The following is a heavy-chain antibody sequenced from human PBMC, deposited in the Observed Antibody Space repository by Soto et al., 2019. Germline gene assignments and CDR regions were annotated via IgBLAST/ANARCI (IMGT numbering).Heavy chain of an antibody. CDR3: ARETGYSSGWRQDY. CDR2: INSDGSSI. J-gene: IGHJ4*02. Sequence: GSLRLSCAATGFTFSSYWMHWVRQAPGKGLVWVSRINSDGSSISYADSVRGRFTISRDNAKNTLYLQMNSLRVEDTAVYYCARETGYSSGWRQDYWGQGT. D-gene: IGHD6-19*01. CDR1: GFTFSSYW. V-gene: IGHV3-74*01.